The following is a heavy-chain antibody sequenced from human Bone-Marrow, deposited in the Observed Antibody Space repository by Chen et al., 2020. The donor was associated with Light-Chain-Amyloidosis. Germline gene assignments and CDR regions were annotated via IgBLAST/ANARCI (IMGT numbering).Heavy chain of an antibody. D-gene: IGHD3-10*01. Sequence: QVQLVQSGAEVKKPGASVKVSCKAYGYTFTNYDVNWLRQAPGQGPEWMAWMNPNSGNTGYAQKFQGRVTLTRDTSISTAYMELSSLTSEDTAVYYCARCNIMVRGALERYFDLWGRGTLVTVSS. CDR1: GYTFTNYD. CDR3: ARCNIMVRGALERYFDL. V-gene: IGHV1-8*01. J-gene: IGHJ2*01. CDR2: MNPNSGNT.